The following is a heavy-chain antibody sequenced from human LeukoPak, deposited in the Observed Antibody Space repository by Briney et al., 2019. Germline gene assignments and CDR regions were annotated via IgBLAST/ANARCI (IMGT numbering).Heavy chain of an antibody. CDR3: ARGDWLLYPNWFDP. J-gene: IGHJ5*02. CDR1: GGSISSYY. D-gene: IGHD3/OR15-3a*01. CDR2: IHTSGST. V-gene: IGHV4-4*07. Sequence: PSETLSLTCTVSGGSISSYYWSWIRQPAGKGLEWIGRIHTSGSTNYNPSLKSRVTMSVDTSKNQFSLKLSSVTAADTAVYYCARGDWLLYPNWFDPWGQGTLVTVSS.